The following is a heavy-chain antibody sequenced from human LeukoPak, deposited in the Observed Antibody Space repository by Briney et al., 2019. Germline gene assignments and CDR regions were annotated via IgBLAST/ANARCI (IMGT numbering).Heavy chain of an antibody. J-gene: IGHJ4*02. CDR2: ISSSSSTI. D-gene: IGHD3-16*01. CDR1: GFTFSSYS. V-gene: IGHV3-48*01. Sequence: PGGSLRLSCAASGFTFSSYSMNWVRQAPGKGLEWVSYISSSSSTIYYADSVKGRFTISRDNSKNTLYLQMNSLSAEDTAVYYCAKDLGGGDYWGQGTLVTVSS. CDR3: AKDLGGGDY.